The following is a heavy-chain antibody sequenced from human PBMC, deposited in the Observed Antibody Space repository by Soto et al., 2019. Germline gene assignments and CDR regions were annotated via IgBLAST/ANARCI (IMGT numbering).Heavy chain of an antibody. CDR2: IYSGGST. CDR3: AREQIVAGYCSGGSCYDAFDI. V-gene: IGHV3-53*01. Sequence: GGSLRLSCAASGFTVSSNYMSWVRQAPGKGLEWVSVIYSGGSTYYADSVKGRFTISRDNSKNTLYLQMNSLRAEDTAVYYCAREQIVAGYCSGGSCYDAFDIWGQGTMVTVSS. D-gene: IGHD2-15*01. CDR1: GFTVSSNY. J-gene: IGHJ3*02.